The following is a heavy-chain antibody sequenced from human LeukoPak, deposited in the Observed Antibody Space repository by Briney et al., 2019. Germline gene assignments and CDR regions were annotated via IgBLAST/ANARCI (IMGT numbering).Heavy chain of an antibody. CDR3: ARDMVRGAQPYYYYGMDV. V-gene: IGHV3-30*04. CDR2: ISYDGSNK. D-gene: IGHD3-10*01. CDR1: GFTFSSYA. Sequence: GGSLRLSCAASGFTFSSYAMHWVRQAPGKGLEWVAVISYDGSNKYYADSVKGRFTISRDNSKNMLYLQMNSLRAEDTAVYYCARDMVRGAQPYYYYGMDVWGQGTTVTVSS. J-gene: IGHJ6*02.